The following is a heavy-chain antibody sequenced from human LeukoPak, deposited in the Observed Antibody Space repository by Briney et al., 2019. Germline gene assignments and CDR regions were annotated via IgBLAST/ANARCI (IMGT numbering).Heavy chain of an antibody. CDR2: INHSGST. V-gene: IGHV4-34*01. D-gene: IGHD6-13*01. CDR3: ARGPNIAAAGINY. CDR1: GGSFSGYY. Sequence: SETLSLTCAVYGGSFSGYYWSWIRQPPGKGLEWSGEINHSGSTNYNPALKSRVPISVDTSKNQFSLKLSSVTAADTAVYYCARGPNIAAAGINYWGQGTLVTVSS. J-gene: IGHJ4*02.